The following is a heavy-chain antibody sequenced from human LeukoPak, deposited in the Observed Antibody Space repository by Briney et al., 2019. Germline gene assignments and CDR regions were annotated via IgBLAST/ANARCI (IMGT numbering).Heavy chain of an antibody. V-gene: IGHV4-39*01. CDR1: GGSISSSHYY. CDR2: IYYSGTP. J-gene: IGHJ6*03. Sequence: SETLSLTXTVSGGSISSSHYYWGWISQPPGKGLEWIGSIYYSGTPYYNPSLESRVTISDDTSKNRFSLMLTSVTAADTAVYYCARQSSDYYYYYIDVWGEGTTVIVSS. CDR3: ARQSSDYYYYYIDV.